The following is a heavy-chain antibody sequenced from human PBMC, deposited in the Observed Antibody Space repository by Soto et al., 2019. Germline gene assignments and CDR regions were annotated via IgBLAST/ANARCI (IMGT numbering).Heavy chain of an antibody. D-gene: IGHD5-12*01. CDR1: GYSFTSYW. Sequence: GESLKLSCKCSGYSFTSYWIGWVRQIPGKGLEWMGIIYPGDSDTRYSPSFQGQVTISADKSISTAYLQWSSLRSDDTAVYYCAKDNIAWGGYSGYNNWFDPWGQGTPVTVSS. CDR3: AKDNIAWGGYSGYNNWFDP. J-gene: IGHJ5*02. CDR2: IYPGDSDT. V-gene: IGHV5-51*01.